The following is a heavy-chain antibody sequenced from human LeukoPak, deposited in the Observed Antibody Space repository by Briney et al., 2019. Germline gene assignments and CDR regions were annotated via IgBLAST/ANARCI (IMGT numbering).Heavy chain of an antibody. CDR3: ARLGHNSASDS. CDR2: ISAGGAGT. D-gene: IGHD6-25*01. Sequence: GGSLRLSCAASGFTVSTFAANWACQAQGKGLEWVSAISAGGAGTYYADSVKGRFTISRDNPKSILYLQMHSLRAEDTAIYYCARLGHNSASDSWGQGTLVTVSS. J-gene: IGHJ5*01. CDR1: GFTVSTFA. V-gene: IGHV3-23*01.